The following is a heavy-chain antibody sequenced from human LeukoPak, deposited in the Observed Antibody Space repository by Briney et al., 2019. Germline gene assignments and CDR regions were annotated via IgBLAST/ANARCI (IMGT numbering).Heavy chain of an antibody. D-gene: IGHD3-16*01. CDR2: INHNGNVN. Sequence: GGSLRLSCAASGFTFSSYWMNWARLAPGKGLEWVASINHNGNVNYYVDSVKGRFTISRDNAKNSLYLQMSNLRAEDTAVYFCARGGGLDVWGQGATVTVSS. V-gene: IGHV3-7*03. CDR1: GFTFSSYW. CDR3: ARGGGLDV. J-gene: IGHJ6*02.